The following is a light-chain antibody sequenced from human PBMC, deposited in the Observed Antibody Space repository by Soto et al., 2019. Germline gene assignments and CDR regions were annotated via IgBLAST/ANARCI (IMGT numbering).Light chain of an antibody. V-gene: IGKV1-39*01. CDR2: AAS. CDR3: QQSYSTPFT. CDR1: QSISSY. Sequence: DIQMTQSPSSLSAAVGDRVTITCRAIQSISSYLNWYQQKPGKAPKVLIYAASSWQSGVPSRLSGSGSGSDFSVRMSSLQPEDFATYYCQQSYSTPFTFATGTKVDIK. J-gene: IGKJ3*01.